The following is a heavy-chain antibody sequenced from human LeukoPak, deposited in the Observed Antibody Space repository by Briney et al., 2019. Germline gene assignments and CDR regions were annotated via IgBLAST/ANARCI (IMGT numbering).Heavy chain of an antibody. J-gene: IGHJ4*02. CDR3: ARGGKVTGLDY. CDR1: AFTFTIYS. CDR2: ISSSSSTI. V-gene: IGHV3-48*04. Sequence: GRSRRLSCPASAFTFTIYSMNWVRQPPGKVLEWVSYISSSSSTIYYEDSVEGRFTISRDNAKNSLYLQMNSLRAEDTAVYYCARGGKVTGLDYWGQGTLVTVSS. D-gene: IGHD1-20*01.